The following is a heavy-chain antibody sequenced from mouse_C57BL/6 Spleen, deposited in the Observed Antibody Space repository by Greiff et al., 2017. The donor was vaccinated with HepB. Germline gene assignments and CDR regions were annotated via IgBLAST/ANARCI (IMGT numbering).Heavy chain of an antibody. CDR2: IYPGDGDT. J-gene: IGHJ4*01. CDR1: GYAFSSYW. CDR3: ARSPDYYAMDY. V-gene: IGHV1-80*01. Sequence: VQLQQSGAELVKPGASVKISCKASGYAFSSYWMNWVKQRPGKGLEWIGQIYPGDGDTNYNGKFKGKATLTADKSSSTAYMQLSSLTSEDSAVYFCARSPDYYAMDYWGQGPSVTVSS.